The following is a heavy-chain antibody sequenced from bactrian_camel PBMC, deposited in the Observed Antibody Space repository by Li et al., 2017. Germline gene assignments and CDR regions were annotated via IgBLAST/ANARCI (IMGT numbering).Heavy chain of an antibody. J-gene: IGHJ4*01. CDR1: GDPYNSNC. Sequence: HVQLVESGGGSAQAGGSLRLSCTASGDPYNSNCMGWFRQVPGKERGGVATIESDGSTRYADSVRGRFSISKDNAKSTLYLQMSSLEPEDTAMYYCAAGPECFSGATMFSYTIPTGARGPRSPSP. CDR2: IESDGST. D-gene: IGHD2*01. CDR3: AAGPECFSGATMFSYTIPT. V-gene: IGHV3S55*01.